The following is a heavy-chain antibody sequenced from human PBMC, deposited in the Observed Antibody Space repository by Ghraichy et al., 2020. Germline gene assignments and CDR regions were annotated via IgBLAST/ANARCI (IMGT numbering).Heavy chain of an antibody. CDR1: GFTFSSYA. Sequence: GGSLRLSCAASGFTFSSYAMSWVRQAPGKGLEWVSAISGSGGSTYYADSVKGRFTISRDNSKNTLYLQMNSLRAEDTAVYYCAKDGGGDVVVPAAHTAEYFQHWGQGTLVTVSS. CDR2: ISGSGGST. CDR3: AKDGGGDVVVPAAHTAEYFQH. V-gene: IGHV3-23*01. D-gene: IGHD2-2*01. J-gene: IGHJ1*01.